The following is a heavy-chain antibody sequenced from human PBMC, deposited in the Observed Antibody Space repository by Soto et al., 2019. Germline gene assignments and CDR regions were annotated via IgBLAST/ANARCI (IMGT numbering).Heavy chain of an antibody. Sequence: SXTLSLTCTVSGGSISSYYWSWIRQPPGKGLEWIGYIYYSGSTNYNPSLKSRVTISVDTSKNQFSLKLSSVTAADTAVYYCARGAQGATVLDFDYWGQGTLVTVSS. CDR3: ARGAQGATVLDFDY. J-gene: IGHJ4*02. CDR1: GGSISSYY. D-gene: IGHD1-26*01. V-gene: IGHV4-59*01. CDR2: IYYSGST.